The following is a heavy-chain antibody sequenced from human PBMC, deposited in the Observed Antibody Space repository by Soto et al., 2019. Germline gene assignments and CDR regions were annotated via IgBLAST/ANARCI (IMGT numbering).Heavy chain of an antibody. V-gene: IGHV4-31*03. CDR1: GLSVDSGAFY. Sequence: PSETLSLTCTVSGLSVDSGAFYWTWIRQNPGKGLEWIGYIYNTGTSFYNPSLKSRVTIPVDTSKNQLSLKLASVTAADTAVYYCARSLVESGYDYLRYYFGMDVWGQGTTVTVSS. CDR2: IYNTGTS. D-gene: IGHD5-12*01. CDR3: ARSLVESGYDYLRYYFGMDV. J-gene: IGHJ6*02.